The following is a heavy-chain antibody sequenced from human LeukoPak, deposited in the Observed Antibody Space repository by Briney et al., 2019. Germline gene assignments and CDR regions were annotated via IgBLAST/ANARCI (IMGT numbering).Heavy chain of an antibody. CDR2: INPNSGGT. Sequence: ASVKVSCKASGYTFTGYYMHWVRQAPGQGLEWMGWINPNSGGTNYAQKFQGRVTMTRDTSISTAYMELSRLRSDDTAVYYCARDVSDIVATTPVFDYWGQGTLVTVSS. CDR3: ARDVSDIVATTPVFDY. CDR1: GYTFTGYY. V-gene: IGHV1-2*02. J-gene: IGHJ4*02. D-gene: IGHD5-12*01.